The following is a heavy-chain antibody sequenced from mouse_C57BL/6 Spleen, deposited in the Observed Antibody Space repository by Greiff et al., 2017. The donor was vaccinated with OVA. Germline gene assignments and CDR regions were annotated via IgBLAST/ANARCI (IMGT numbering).Heavy chain of an antibody. CDR3: ARRYDYDGDYAMDY. J-gene: IGHJ4*01. Sequence: QVQLKQSGAELARPGASVKLSCKASGYTFTSYGISWVKQRTGQGLEWIGEIYPRSGNTYYNEKFKGKATLTADKSSSTAYMELRSLTSEDSAVYFCARRYDYDGDYAMDYWGQGTSVTVSS. CDR1: GYTFTSYG. CDR2: IYPRSGNT. D-gene: IGHD2-4*01. V-gene: IGHV1-81*01.